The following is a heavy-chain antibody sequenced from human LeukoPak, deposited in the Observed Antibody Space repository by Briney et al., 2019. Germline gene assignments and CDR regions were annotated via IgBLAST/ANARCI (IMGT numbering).Heavy chain of an antibody. V-gene: IGHV3-21*04. CDR2: ISSSSSYI. D-gene: IGHD2-8*02. J-gene: IGHJ4*02. Sequence: GGSLRLSCAASGFTLSSYAMSWVRQGPGKGLEWVSSISSSSSYIYYADSVRGRFTISRDNSKSTLSLQMNSLRAEDTAIYYCATYRQVLLPFESWGQGTLVTVSS. CDR3: ATYRQVLLPFES. CDR1: GFTLSSYA.